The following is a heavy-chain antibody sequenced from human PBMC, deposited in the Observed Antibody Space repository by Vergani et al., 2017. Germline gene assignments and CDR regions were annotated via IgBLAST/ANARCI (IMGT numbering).Heavy chain of an antibody. J-gene: IGHJ3*02. CDR3: ARQFWVSQGVGAFET. D-gene: IGHD3-16*01. Sequence: QVQLQESGPGLVKPSETLSLTCSVSGYPISRGYYWGWIRQPPGKGLEWIATVFHSGSAYYNPSLRRRVTISVETSKNQFSLRLTTLTAADTAVYYCARQFWVSQGVGAFETWGRGTEVSVSS. CDR1: GYPISRGYY. CDR2: VFHSGSA. V-gene: IGHV4-38-2*02.